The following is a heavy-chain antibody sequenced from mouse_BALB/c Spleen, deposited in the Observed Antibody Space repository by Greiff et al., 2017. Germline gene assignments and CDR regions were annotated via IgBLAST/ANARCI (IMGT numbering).Heavy chain of an antibody. CDR2: INPGSGGT. CDR3: ARGGAMDY. CDR1: GYAFTNYL. J-gene: IGHJ4*01. Sequence: QVQLKQSGAELVRPGTSVKVSCKASGYAFTNYLIEWVKQRPGQGLEWIGVINPGSGGTNYNEKFKGKATLTADKSSSTAYMRLSSLTSDDSAVYFCARGGAMDYGGQGTSVTVSA. V-gene: IGHV1-54*01.